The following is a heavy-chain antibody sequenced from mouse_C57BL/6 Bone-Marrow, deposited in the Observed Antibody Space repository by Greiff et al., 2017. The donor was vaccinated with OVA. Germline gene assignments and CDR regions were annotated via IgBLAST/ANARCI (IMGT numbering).Heavy chain of an antibody. CDR2: IDPSDSYT. CDR1: GYTFTSYW. CDR3: AREGDYYAMDY. V-gene: IGHV1-69*01. Sequence: VQLQQPGAELVMPGASVKLSCKASGYTFTSYWMHWVKQRPGQGLEWIGGIDPSDSYTNYNQKFKGKSTLTVDKSSSTAYMQLSSLTSEDSAVYYCAREGDYYAMDYWGQGTSVTVSS. J-gene: IGHJ4*01.